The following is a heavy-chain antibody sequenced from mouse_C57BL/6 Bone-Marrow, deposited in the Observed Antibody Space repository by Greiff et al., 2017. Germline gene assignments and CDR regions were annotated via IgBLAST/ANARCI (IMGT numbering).Heavy chain of an antibody. CDR3: AQGNPYYFDY. J-gene: IGHJ2*01. D-gene: IGHD2-1*01. V-gene: IGHV8-8*01. CDR1: GFSLSTFGMG. Sequence: VKLVESGPGILQPSQTLSLTCSFSGFSLSTFGMGVGWIRQPSGKGLEWLAHIWWDDDKYYNPALKSRLTISKDTSKNQVFLKIANVDTADTATYYCAQGNPYYFDYWGQGTTLTVSS. CDR2: IWWDDDK.